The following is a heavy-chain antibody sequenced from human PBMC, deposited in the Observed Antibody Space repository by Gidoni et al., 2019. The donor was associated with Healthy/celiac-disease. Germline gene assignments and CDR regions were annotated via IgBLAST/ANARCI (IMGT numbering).Heavy chain of an antibody. D-gene: IGHD3-9*01. Sequence: EVQLVESGGGLVKPGGSVRHSVAACGFPFSSYSMHWVRQAPGKGLECVSSISSSSSYIYYADSVKGRFTISRDNAKNSLYLQMNSLRAEDTAVYYCARDGDVRYFDWLLGYGMDVWGQGTTVTVSS. CDR3: ARDGDVRYFDWLLGYGMDV. CDR1: GFPFSSYS. J-gene: IGHJ6*02. V-gene: IGHV3-21*06. CDR2: ISSSSSYI.